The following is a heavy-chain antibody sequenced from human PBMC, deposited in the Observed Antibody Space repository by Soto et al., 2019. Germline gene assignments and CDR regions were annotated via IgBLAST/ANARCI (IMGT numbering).Heavy chain of an antibody. CDR3: ARNISPKLAPGGNRSFDP. CDR1: GGSISSGGYY. D-gene: IGHD1-1*01. J-gene: IGHJ5*02. V-gene: IGHV4-31*03. Sequence: QVQLQESGPGLVKPSQTLSLTCTVSGGSISSGGYYWSWIRQHPGKGLGWIGYIYYSGSTYYNPSLKSRVTISVATAKNQFSLKLSSVTAADTAVYYCARNISPKLAPGGNRSFDPWGQGTLVTVSS. CDR2: IYYSGST.